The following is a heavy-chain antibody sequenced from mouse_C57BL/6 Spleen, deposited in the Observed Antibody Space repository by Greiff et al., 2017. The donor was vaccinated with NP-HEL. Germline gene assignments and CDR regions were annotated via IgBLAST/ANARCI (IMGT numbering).Heavy chain of an antibody. D-gene: IGHD1-1*01. Sequence: QVQLQQPGAELVKPGASVKLSCKASGYTFTSYWMQWVKQRPGQGLEWIGEIDPSDSYTNYNQKFKGKATLTVDTSSSTAYMQLSSLTSGDSAVYYCARPNYYGSSTFDYWGQGTTLTVSS. V-gene: IGHV1-50*01. CDR1: GYTFTSYW. CDR2: IDPSDSYT. J-gene: IGHJ2*01. CDR3: ARPNYYGSSTFDY.